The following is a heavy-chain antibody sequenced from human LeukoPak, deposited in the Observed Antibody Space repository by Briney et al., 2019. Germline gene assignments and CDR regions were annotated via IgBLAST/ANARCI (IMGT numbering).Heavy chain of an antibody. Sequence: PGGSLRLSCAATGFTLRGHSMNWVRQAPGKGLDWVSSISPTSAYIYYQDSVKGRFTISRDDAKNSLYLEMDSLRAEDTAVYYCVRGGASTWSWGQGTLVTVSS. CDR2: ISPTSAYI. CDR3: VRGGASTWS. CDR1: GFTLRGHS. V-gene: IGHV3-21*01. J-gene: IGHJ5*02. D-gene: IGHD2-15*01.